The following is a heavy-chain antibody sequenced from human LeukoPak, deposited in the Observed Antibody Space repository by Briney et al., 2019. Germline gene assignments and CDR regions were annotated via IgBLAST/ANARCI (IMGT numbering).Heavy chain of an antibody. CDR2: TNPNSGGT. V-gene: IGHV1-2*02. J-gene: IGHJ4*02. Sequence: ASVKVSCKASGYTFTGYYMHWVRQAPGQGLEWMGWTNPNSGGTNYAQKFQGRVTMTRDTSTSTAYMELSRLRSNDTAVYYCARGGEAYFDFWSGYYSIDYWGQGTLVTVSS. D-gene: IGHD3-3*01. CDR3: ARGGEAYFDFWSGYYSIDY. CDR1: GYTFTGYY.